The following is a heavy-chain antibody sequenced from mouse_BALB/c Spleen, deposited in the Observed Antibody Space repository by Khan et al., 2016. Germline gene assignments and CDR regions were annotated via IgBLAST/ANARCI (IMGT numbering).Heavy chain of an antibody. CDR1: GFTFSSYW. Sequence: EVTPEASGGGLVQPGGSMKLSCVASGFTFSSYWMSWVRQSPEKGLEWDAEIRLKSDNYATHYAESVKGKFTISRDDSKSRLYLQMNSLRAEDTGTYYCTSSLLLLLFAYWGQGTLVTVSA. V-gene: IGHV6-6*02. D-gene: IGHD1-2*01. CDR3: TSSLLLLLFAY. CDR2: IRLKSDNYAT. J-gene: IGHJ3*01.